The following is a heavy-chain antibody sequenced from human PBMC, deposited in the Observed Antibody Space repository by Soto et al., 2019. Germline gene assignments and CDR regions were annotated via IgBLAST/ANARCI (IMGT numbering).Heavy chain of an antibody. V-gene: IGHV3-33*01. CDR1: GFTFSSYG. Sequence: GGSLRLSCAASGFTFSSYGMHWVRQAPGKGLEWVAVIWYDGSNKYYADSVKGRFTISRDNSKNTLYLQMNSLRAEDTAVYYCARERFLKTGSYGMDVWGQGTTVTVSS. D-gene: IGHD1-26*01. CDR2: IWYDGSNK. CDR3: ARERFLKTGSYGMDV. J-gene: IGHJ6*02.